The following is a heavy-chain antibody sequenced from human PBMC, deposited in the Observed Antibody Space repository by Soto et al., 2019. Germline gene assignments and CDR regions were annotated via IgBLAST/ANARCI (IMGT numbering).Heavy chain of an antibody. CDR2: IYSGGST. J-gene: IGHJ4*02. CDR3: ARATLSAYGYYFDY. Sequence: EVQLVESGGGLIQPGGSLRLSCAASGFTVSSNYMSWVRQAPGKGLEWVSVIYSGGSTYYADSVKGRFTIPRDNSKNTLYLQMNSLRAEDTAVYYCARATLSAYGYYFDYWGQGTLVTVSS. D-gene: IGHD4-17*01. V-gene: IGHV3-53*01. CDR1: GFTVSSNY.